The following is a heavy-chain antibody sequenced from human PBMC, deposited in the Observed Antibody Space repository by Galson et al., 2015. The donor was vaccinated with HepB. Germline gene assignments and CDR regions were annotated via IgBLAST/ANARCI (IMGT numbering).Heavy chain of an antibody. D-gene: IGHD1-26*01. CDR3: ARTTLGVFGTFDM. J-gene: IGHJ3*02. CDR2: IYHSGTT. Sequence: SETLSLTCAVSGGSISSSHWWSWVRQPPGKGLEWIGDIYHSGTTSYNPSLKSRVTISVDKSKNQFSLKLRSVTAADTAVYYCARTTLGVFGTFDMWGQGTMVTVSS. V-gene: IGHV4-4*02. CDR1: GGSISSSHW.